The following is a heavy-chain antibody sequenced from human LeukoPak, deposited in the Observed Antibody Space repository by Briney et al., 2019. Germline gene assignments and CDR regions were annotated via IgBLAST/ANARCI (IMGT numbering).Heavy chain of an antibody. CDR2: ISAYNGNT. D-gene: IGHD6-19*01. Sequence: ASVKVSCKASGYTFTSYGIGWVRQAPGQGLEWMGWISAYNGNTNYAQKLQGRVTMTTDTSTSTAYMELRSLRSDDTAVYYCARDSVGYSSGWYVYWGQGTLVTVSS. CDR3: ARDSVGYSSGWYVY. J-gene: IGHJ4*02. V-gene: IGHV1-18*01. CDR1: GYTFTSYG.